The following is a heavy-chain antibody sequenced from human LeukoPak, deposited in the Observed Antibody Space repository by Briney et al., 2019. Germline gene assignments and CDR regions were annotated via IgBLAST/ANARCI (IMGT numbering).Heavy chain of an antibody. CDR3: ATLNSFGHDY. Sequence: GGSLRLPCAASGFTFSSFWMHWVRQPPGKGLVWVSRIDTDGRTTTYADSVKGRFTISRDNARNTVYLQINSLRAEDTAVYYCATLNSFGHDYWGQGILVTVSS. D-gene: IGHD5-18*01. CDR2: IDTDGRTT. J-gene: IGHJ4*02. CDR1: GFTFSSFW. V-gene: IGHV3-74*01.